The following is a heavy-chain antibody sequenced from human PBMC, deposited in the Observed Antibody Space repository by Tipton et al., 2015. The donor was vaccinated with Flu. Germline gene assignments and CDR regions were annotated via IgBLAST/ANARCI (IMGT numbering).Heavy chain of an antibody. V-gene: IGHV1-69*01. CDR3: AREGLGVGYCSNNKCLWYFDF. J-gene: IGHJ2*01. D-gene: IGHD2-15*01. CDR1: GGTFRSYA. Sequence: QMQLVQSGAEVKKPGSSVKVSCKASGGTFRSYAINWVRQAPGQGLEWMGGIIPIFGTTYYAQKFQGRVTITADESTSAAYMELSSLRSEDTAVYYCAREGLGVGYCSNNKCLWYFDFWGRGTPVTVSS. CDR2: IIPIFGTT.